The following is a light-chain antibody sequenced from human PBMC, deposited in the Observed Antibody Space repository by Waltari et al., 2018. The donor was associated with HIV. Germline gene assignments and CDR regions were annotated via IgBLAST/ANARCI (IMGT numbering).Light chain of an antibody. CDR1: SSDVGGYHY. Sequence: QSALPQPRSVSGSPGQTVTISCTGTSSDVGGYHYVSWFQQHPDKAPKLIIYDVGQRPSGVPDRFSCSKSGNTAFLTISGLQAEDEADYYCCSYAGTYTYVFGSGTEVTAL. V-gene: IGLV2-11*01. CDR2: DVG. J-gene: IGLJ1*01. CDR3: CSYAGTYTYV.